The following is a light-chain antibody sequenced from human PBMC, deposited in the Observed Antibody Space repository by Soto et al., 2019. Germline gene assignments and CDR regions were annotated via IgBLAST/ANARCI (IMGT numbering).Light chain of an antibody. CDR1: QSVSSN. V-gene: IGKV3-15*01. J-gene: IGKJ1*01. Sequence: EILITQSPATLSVSPGESATLSCRASQSVSSNLAWYQQKLGQAPRLLIYGASTRATGIPARFSGSGSGTEFTLTISSLQSEDFAVYYCQQYNNWPRTFGQGTKV. CDR3: QQYNNWPRT. CDR2: GAS.